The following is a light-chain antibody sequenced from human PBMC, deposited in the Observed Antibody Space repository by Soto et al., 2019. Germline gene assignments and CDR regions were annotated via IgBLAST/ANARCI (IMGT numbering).Light chain of an antibody. V-gene: IGLV2-14*03. Sequence: QSALTQPASVSGSPGQSITISCTGTSSDVGGYDYVSWYQQQPGKAPKLMIYDVINRPSGVSNRFSGSKSGNTASLTISGLQPDDEADYYCSSYPTSSTQVFGTGTKLTVL. CDR3: SSYPTSSTQV. CDR1: SSDVGGYDY. J-gene: IGLJ1*01. CDR2: DVI.